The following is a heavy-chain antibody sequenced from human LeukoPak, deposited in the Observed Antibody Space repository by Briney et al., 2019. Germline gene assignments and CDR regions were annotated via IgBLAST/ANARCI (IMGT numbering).Heavy chain of an antibody. J-gene: IGHJ5*02. Sequence: GGSLRLSCAASGFTFSSYAMHWVRQAPGKGLEWVAVISYVGTNKYYADSVKGRFTISRDDSKKMLYLQMNSLRPEDTAVYYCARGRRSGGITMIRGVKDRGWFDPWGQGTLVTVSS. CDR2: ISYVGTNK. CDR1: GFTFSSYA. D-gene: IGHD3-10*01. CDR3: ARGRRSGGITMIRGVKDRGWFDP. V-gene: IGHV3-30*04.